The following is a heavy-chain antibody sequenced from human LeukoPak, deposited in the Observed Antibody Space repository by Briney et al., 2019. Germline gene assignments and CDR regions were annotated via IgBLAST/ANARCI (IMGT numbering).Heavy chain of an antibody. CDR1: GGSISSYY. J-gene: IGHJ5*02. D-gene: IGHD3/OR15-3a*01. Sequence: SETLSLTCTISGGSISSYYWSWIRQPPGKGLEWIGYIYYSGSANHNPSLKSRVTISVDTSKNQFSLKLSSVTAADTAVYYCAGLAALWSVAARGRIWFDAWGQGTLVSVSS. CDR2: IYYSGSA. CDR3: AGLAALWSVAARGRIWFDA. V-gene: IGHV4-59*01.